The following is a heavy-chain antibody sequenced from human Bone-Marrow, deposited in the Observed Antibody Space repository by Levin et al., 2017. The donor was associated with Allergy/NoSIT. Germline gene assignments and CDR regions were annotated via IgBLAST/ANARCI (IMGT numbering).Heavy chain of an antibody. Sequence: VASVKVSCKASGYTFTSYGISWVRQAPGQGLEWMGWISAYNGNTNYAQKLQGRVTMTTDTSTSTAYMELRSLRSDDTAVYYCARGWFGELLVYYGMDVWGQGTTVTVSS. CDR2: ISAYNGNT. V-gene: IGHV1-18*01. D-gene: IGHD3-10*01. CDR1: GYTFTSYG. J-gene: IGHJ6*02. CDR3: ARGWFGELLVYYGMDV.